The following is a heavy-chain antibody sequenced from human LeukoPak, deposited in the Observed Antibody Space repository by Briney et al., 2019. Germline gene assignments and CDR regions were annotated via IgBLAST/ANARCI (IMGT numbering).Heavy chain of an antibody. CDR3: ARDDPVSGTEWLVLSDY. V-gene: IGHV3-30*19. CDR1: GFTFSTYG. CDR2: ISYDGSNK. D-gene: IGHD6-19*01. Sequence: GGSLRLSCAASGFTFSTYGMHWVRQAPGKGLEWVAVISYDGSNKYYADSVKGRFTISRDNSKNTLYLQMNSLRAEDTAVNYCARDDPVSGTEWLVLSDYWGQGTLVTVSS. J-gene: IGHJ4*02.